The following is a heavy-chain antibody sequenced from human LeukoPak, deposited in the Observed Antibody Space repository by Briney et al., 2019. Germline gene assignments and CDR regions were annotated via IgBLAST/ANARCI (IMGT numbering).Heavy chain of an antibody. J-gene: IGHJ3*02. CDR2: INSDGGST. CDR1: GFTFSSYW. CDR3: ARDLWSSGWYDAFDI. Sequence: GGSLRLSCAASGFTFSSYWMHWVRQAPGKGLVWVSRINSDGGSTSYADSVKGRFTISRDNAKNTLYLQMNSLRAEDTAVYYCARDLWSSGWYDAFDIWGQGTMVTVSS. D-gene: IGHD6-19*01. V-gene: IGHV3-74*01.